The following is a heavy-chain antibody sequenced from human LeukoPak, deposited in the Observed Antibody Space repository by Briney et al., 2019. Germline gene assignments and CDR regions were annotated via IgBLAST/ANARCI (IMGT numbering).Heavy chain of an antibody. Sequence: SETLSLTCAVYGGSFSGCQWSWIRQPPGKGLEWIGEINDSGSTNYNPSLKSRVTVSVDTSKNQFSLKLSSVTAADMAVYYCARLIGFYYYYVDVWGKGTTVTISS. CDR3: ARLIGFYYYYVDV. J-gene: IGHJ6*03. D-gene: IGHD2-21*01. CDR2: INDSGST. V-gene: IGHV4-34*01. CDR1: GGSFSGCQ.